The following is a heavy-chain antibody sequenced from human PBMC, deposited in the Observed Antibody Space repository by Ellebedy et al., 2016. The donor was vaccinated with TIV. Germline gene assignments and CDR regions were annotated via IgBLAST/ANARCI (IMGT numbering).Heavy chain of an antibody. Sequence: PGGSLRLSCAASGFTFSSYWMTWVRQAPGKGLEWVAHIKQYGSEKYYVDSVKGRFTISRDNAENSLYLQMNSLRAEDTAVYYCARRGLAAGGTLLYYWGQGTLVTVSS. D-gene: IGHD6-13*01. V-gene: IGHV3-7*03. J-gene: IGHJ4*02. CDR1: GFTFSSYW. CDR3: ARRGLAAGGTLLYY. CDR2: IKQYGSEK.